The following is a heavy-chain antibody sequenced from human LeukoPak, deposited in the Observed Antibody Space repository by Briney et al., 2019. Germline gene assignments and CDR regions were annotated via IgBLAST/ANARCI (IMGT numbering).Heavy chain of an antibody. CDR1: GYTFTSYD. CDR2: MNPNSGNT. CDR3: ARSGYSSSWYDYNWFDP. J-gene: IGHJ5*02. V-gene: IGHV1-8*03. Sequence: ASVTVSCKASGYTFTSYDINWVRQAPGKGLEWMGWMNPNSGNTGYAQKFQGRVTITRNTSISTAYMELSSLRSEDTAVYYCARSGYSSSWYDYNWFDPWGQGTLVTVSS. D-gene: IGHD6-13*01.